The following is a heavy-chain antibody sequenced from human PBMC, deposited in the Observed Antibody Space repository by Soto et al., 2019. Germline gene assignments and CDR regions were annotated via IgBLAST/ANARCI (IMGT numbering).Heavy chain of an antibody. CDR3: SSTTITGRHNYYYYYGMDV. Sequence: PXVSLRLSCAASGFTFTSAWMSWVRQVPGKGLEWVGRIKSKTDGGTTDFAAPVKGRFTISRDDSKNTLYLQMNSLKTEDTGVYYCSSTTITGRHNYYYYYGMDVWGQGTTVTVSS. V-gene: IGHV3-15*01. CDR1: GFTFTSAW. CDR2: IKSKTDGGTT. D-gene: IGHD5-12*01. J-gene: IGHJ6*02.